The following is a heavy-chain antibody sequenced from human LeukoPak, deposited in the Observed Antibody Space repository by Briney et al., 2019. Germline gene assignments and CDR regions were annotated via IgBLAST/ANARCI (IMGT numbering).Heavy chain of an antibody. CDR3: ARDPLRYLRVGHYDY. Sequence: GGSLRLSCAASGFTFSTSAMNWVRQVPGKGLEWVSSIDLDSSHIYYAASVRGRFTISRDNARNSEYLQMNSLRVEDTAVYYCARDPLRYLRVGHYDYWGQGTLVAASS. CDR2: IDLDSSHI. D-gene: IGHD3-9*01. V-gene: IGHV3-21*01. CDR1: GFTFSTSA. J-gene: IGHJ4*02.